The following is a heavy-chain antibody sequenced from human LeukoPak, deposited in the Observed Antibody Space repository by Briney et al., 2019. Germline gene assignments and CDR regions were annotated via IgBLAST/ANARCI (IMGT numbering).Heavy chain of an antibody. CDR3: ARSGDKGYFSTTSCYGFDY. CDR2: IYIGGTT. V-gene: IGHV4-38-2*02. D-gene: IGHD2-2*01. CDR1: GYSISSGYH. J-gene: IGHJ4*02. Sequence: SETLSLTCTVSGYSISSGYHWGWIRQPPGKGLEWIGSIYIGGTTFHNPSLKSRVTISLDTSKNQFSLGLSSVTAADTAVYHCARSGDKGYFSTTSCYGFDYWGQGILVTVSS.